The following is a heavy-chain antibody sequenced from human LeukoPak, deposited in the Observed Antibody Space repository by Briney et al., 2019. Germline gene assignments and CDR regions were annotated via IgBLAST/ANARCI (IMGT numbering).Heavy chain of an antibody. V-gene: IGHV4-59*01. Sequence: SETLSLTCTVSGGSISSYYWSWIRQPPGKGLEWIGDINYSGSTTYNPSLKNRLTISVDTTKNQFSLKLSSVTAADTGVYYCARGGDDYVWGSSNWFDPWGQGTLVTVSS. J-gene: IGHJ5*02. D-gene: IGHD3-16*01. CDR2: INYSGST. CDR3: ARGGDDYVWGSSNWFDP. CDR1: GGSISSYY.